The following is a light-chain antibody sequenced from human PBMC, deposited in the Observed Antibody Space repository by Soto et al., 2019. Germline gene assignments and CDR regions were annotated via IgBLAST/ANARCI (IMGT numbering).Light chain of an antibody. CDR2: GDS. J-gene: IGLJ2*01. V-gene: IGLV1-40*01. CDR3: QSYDSSLSGHVV. Sequence: QSVLTQPPSVSEAPGQRVTISCSGSSSNIGAGYDVHWYQQLPGTAPKLLIYGDSHRPSGVPDRFSGSKSGTSASLAITGLQADDEADYYCQSYDSSLSGHVVFGGGTKLTVL. CDR1: SSNIGAGYD.